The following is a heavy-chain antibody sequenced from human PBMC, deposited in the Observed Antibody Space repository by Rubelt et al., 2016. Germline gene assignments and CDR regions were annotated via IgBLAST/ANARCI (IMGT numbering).Heavy chain of an antibody. CDR2: IYYTGTT. CDR3: ARHYSGNYPPTD. CDR1: GYSISSGFY. D-gene: IGHD1-26*01. V-gene: IGHV4-38-2*02. Sequence: QVRLQESGPGLVKPSETLSLTCNVSGYSISSGFYWGWIRQPPGKGLEWIGYIYYTGTTNYNPSLKSRVTISVDTSKNQFSLRLSSVTAADTAGYFCARHYSGNYPPTDWGQGTLVTVSS. J-gene: IGHJ4*02.